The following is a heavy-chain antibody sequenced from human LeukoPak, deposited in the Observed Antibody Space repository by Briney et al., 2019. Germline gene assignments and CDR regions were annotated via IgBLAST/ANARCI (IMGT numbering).Heavy chain of an antibody. D-gene: IGHD6-19*01. J-gene: IGHJ4*02. V-gene: IGHV5-51*01. CDR1: GYGFTGYW. CDR2: IYPGDSDT. CDR3: ARHPTASGWIDY. Sequence: PGESLKFSCKASGYGFTGYWIGWVRQMPGKGLEWMGIIYPGDSDTRYSPSFQGQVTISADKSISTAYLQWSSLKASDTAMYYCARHPTASGWIDYWGQGTLVTVSS.